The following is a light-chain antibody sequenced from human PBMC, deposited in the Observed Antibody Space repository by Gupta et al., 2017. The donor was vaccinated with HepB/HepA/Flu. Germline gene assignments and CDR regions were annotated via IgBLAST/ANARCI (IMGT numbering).Light chain of an antibody. CDR3: QHQNNCLMT. J-gene: IGKJ1*01. Sequence: IVMTQSPATLSVSPGERATLSCRASQSVSRNLAWYQQKPGQAPRLLIYGASTRATGIPARFSGSGSGTEFTLTISSRQSEDFAVYYCQHQNNCLMTFGQGTKVEIK. V-gene: IGKV3-15*01. CDR1: QSVSRN. CDR2: GAS.